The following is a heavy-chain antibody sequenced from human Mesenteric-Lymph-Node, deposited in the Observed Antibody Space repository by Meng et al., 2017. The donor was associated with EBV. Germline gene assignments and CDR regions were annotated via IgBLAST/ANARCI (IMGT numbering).Heavy chain of an antibody. V-gene: IGHV7-4-1*02. D-gene: IGHD6-13*01. CDR1: GDSFSRYE. Sequence: QLVESASEVMEPGASGKVSCKASGDSFSRYEISWLRQAPGQGLEWMGWINTLTGIPAYAQGLAGRFVFSLDTSVTTAYLHISSLAADDTAVYFCARRPDSSGWSYRHWGQGTLVTVSS. CDR2: INTLTGIP. J-gene: IGHJ1*01. CDR3: ARRPDSSGWSYRH.